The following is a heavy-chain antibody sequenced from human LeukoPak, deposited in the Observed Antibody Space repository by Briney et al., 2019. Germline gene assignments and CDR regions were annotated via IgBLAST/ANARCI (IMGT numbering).Heavy chain of an antibody. CDR3: ATSPDLYCSSTSCYHYYYYYMDV. CDR2: IIPIFGTA. V-gene: IGHV1-69*05. Sequence: GGSLRLSCAASGFTFSSYAISWVRQAPGQGLEWMGGIIPIFGTANYAQKFQGRVTITTDESTSTAYMELSSLRSEDTAVYYCATSPDLYCSSTSCYHYYYYYMDVWGKGTTVTVSS. CDR1: GFTFSSYA. J-gene: IGHJ6*03. D-gene: IGHD2-2*01.